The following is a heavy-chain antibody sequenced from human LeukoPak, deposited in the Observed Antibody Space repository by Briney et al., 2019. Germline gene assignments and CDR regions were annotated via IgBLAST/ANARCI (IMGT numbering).Heavy chain of an antibody. Sequence: GGSLRLSCAASGFTFSSYAMSWVRQAPGKGLEWVSTISGSGGTTYYADSVKGRFTISRDNAKNTLYLQMNSLRAEDTAVYYCASRGRGFLAFDIWGQGTMVTVSS. CDR1: GFTFSSYA. J-gene: IGHJ3*02. V-gene: IGHV3-23*01. CDR3: ASRGRGFLAFDI. CDR2: ISGSGGTT. D-gene: IGHD3-16*01.